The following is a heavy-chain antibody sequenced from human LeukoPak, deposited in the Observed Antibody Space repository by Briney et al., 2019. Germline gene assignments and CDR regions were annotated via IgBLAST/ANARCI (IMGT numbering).Heavy chain of an antibody. CDR3: ARDRYGLLSGYDY. V-gene: IGHV1-2*02. CDR1: GYTFTGYY. Sequence: ASVKDSCKASGYTFTGYYMHWVRQAPGQGLEWMGWINPNNGDTNYAQKVQGRVTMTRDTSISTAHMELSRLTYDDRAVYYLARDRYGLLSGYDYWGQGAMVTVSS. D-gene: IGHD3-22*01. J-gene: IGHJ4*02. CDR2: INPNNGDT.